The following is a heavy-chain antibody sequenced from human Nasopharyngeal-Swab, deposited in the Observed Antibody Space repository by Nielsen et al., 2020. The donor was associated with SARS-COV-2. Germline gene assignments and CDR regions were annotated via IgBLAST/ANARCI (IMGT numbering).Heavy chain of an antibody. J-gene: IGHJ6*02. D-gene: IGHD2-21*02. Sequence: ASVKVSCKASGYTFTSYGISWVRQAPGQGLEWMGWISAYNGNTNYAQELQGRVTMTTDTSTSTAYMELRSLRSDDTAVYYCARLYCGGDCSYYYYYGMDVWGQGTTVTVSS. V-gene: IGHV1-18*01. CDR2: ISAYNGNT. CDR1: GYTFTSYG. CDR3: ARLYCGGDCSYYYYYGMDV.